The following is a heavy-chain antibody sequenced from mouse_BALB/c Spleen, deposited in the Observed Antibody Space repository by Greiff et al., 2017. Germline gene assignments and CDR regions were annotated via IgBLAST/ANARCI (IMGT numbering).Heavy chain of an antibody. Sequence: VQLQQSGPELVKPGASVKISCKASGYLFTGYYMHWVKQSHVKSLEWIGRINPYNGATSYNQNFKDKASLTVDKSSSTAYMELHSLTSEDSAVYYCARGEDYDRGCAYWGQGTLVTVSA. J-gene: IGHJ3*01. CDR1: GYLFTGYY. CDR2: INPYNGAT. CDR3: ARGEDYDRGCAY. D-gene: IGHD2-4*01. V-gene: IGHV1-31*01.